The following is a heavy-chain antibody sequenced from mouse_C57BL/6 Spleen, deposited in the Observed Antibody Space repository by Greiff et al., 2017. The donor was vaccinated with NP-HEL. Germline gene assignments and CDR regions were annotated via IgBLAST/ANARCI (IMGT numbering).Heavy chain of an antibody. Sequence: VQLQQSGPGLVQPSQSLSITCTVSGFSLTSYGVHWVRQSPGKGLEWLGVIWSGGSTDYTAAFISRLSISKDNSKSQVFFKMNSLKADDTAIYYCARKRGRDDGYYGYFDVWGTGTTVTVSS. D-gene: IGHD2-3*01. CDR2: IWSGGST. CDR3: ARKRGRDDGYYGYFDV. J-gene: IGHJ1*03. CDR1: GFSLTSYG. V-gene: IGHV2-2*01.